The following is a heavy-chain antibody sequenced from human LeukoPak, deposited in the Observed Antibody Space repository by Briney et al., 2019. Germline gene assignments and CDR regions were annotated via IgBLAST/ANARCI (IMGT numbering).Heavy chain of an antibody. CDR1: GLTFSSYD. CDR3: AKGNWGERLDWYFDL. CDR2: ITGSGGST. V-gene: IGHV3-23*01. J-gene: IGHJ2*01. Sequence: GGSLRLSCAASGLTFSSYDMSWVRQAPGSGLEWVSGITGSGGSTYYADSVKGRFTISRDNSKNTLYLQMNSLRAEDTAVYYCAKGNWGERLDWYFDLWGRGTLVTVSS. D-gene: IGHD1-26*01.